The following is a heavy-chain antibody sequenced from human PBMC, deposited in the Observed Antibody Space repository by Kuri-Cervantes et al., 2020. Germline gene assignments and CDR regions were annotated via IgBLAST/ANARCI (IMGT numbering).Heavy chain of an antibody. J-gene: IGHJ4*02. Sequence: GESLKISCAASGFTFSNYGMHWVRQAPGKGLEWVAFIRYDGSNKYYADSVKGRFTISRDNSKNTLYLQMNSLRSDDTAVHYCARRGGLGWLQWVPHFDYWGQGTLVTVSS. CDR3: ARRGGLGWLQWVPHFDY. D-gene: IGHD5-24*01. CDR2: IRYDGSNK. V-gene: IGHV3-30*02. CDR1: GFTFSNYG.